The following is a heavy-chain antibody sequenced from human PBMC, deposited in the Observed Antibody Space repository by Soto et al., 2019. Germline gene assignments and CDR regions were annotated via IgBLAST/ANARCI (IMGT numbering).Heavy chain of an antibody. CDR2: INPNSGGT. CDR1: GYTFTDYY. J-gene: IGHJ4*02. V-gene: IGHV1-2*02. Sequence: GASVKVSCKASGYTFTDYYVHWVRQAPGQGLDWMGWINPNSGGTKSAQKFQGRVTMTRDTSISTAYMELSRLRSDDTAVYYCARRKGDYYDSSGYHYYFDYWGQGTLVTVSS. CDR3: ARRKGDYYDSSGYHYYFDY. D-gene: IGHD3-22*01.